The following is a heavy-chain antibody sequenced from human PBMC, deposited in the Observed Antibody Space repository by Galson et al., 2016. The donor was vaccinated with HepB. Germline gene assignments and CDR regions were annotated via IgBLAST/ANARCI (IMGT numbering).Heavy chain of an antibody. D-gene: IGHD6-6*01. Sequence: SLRLSCAASGFTFSSYAMSWVRQAPGKGLEWVSGISGSGGSTYYADSVKGRFTISRDNSKNTLYLQMNSLRAEDTAIYYCAKGATYSSSSLSDYWGQGTLVTVSS. J-gene: IGHJ4*02. CDR1: GFTFSSYA. V-gene: IGHV3-23*01. CDR2: ISGSGGST. CDR3: AKGATYSSSSLSDY.